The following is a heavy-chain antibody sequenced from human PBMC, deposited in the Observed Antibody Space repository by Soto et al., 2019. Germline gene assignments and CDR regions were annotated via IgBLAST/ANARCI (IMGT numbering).Heavy chain of an antibody. J-gene: IGHJ4*02. D-gene: IGHD3-9*01. CDR1: GGSISGCD. CDR2: ISYSGAT. CDR3: ARGFAIDWYTYYFDY. V-gene: IGHV4-59*08. Sequence: PSETLSLTCTVSGGSISGCDWSWIRQPPGKGLECLGYISYSGATNYNPSLKSRVTMSIDTSKNQFSLQLNSVTAADTAVYYCARGFAIDWYTYYFDYWGQGPLVT.